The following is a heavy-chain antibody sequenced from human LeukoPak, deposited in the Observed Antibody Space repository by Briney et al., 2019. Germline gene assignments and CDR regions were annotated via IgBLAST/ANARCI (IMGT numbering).Heavy chain of an antibody. CDR2: ISSSGSTI. D-gene: IGHD6-19*01. V-gene: IGHV3-11*04. J-gene: IGHJ4*02. Sequence: PGGSLRLSCAASGFTFSDYYMSWIRQAPGKGLEWVSYISSSGSTIYYADSVKGRFTISRDDAKNSLYLQMNSLRAEDTAVYYCARPKSIAVAEYGYWGQGTLVTVSS. CDR3: ARPKSIAVAEYGY. CDR1: GFTFSDYY.